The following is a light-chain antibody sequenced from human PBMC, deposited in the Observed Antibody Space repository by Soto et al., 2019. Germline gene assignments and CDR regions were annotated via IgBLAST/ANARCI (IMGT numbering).Light chain of an antibody. CDR1: RSVSTF. CDR3: QQSYSTPHS. J-gene: IGKJ2*01. V-gene: IGKV1-39*01. Sequence: DIQMTQSPSSLSASVGDRVTITCRASRSVSTFLGWYQQKPGKAPNLLISAASTLQSGVPSRFSGSGSGTDFTLTISSLQPEDFATYYCQQSYSTPHSFGQATKLEIK. CDR2: AAS.